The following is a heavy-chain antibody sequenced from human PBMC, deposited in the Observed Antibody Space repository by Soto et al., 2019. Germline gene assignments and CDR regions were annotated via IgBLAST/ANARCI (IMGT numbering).Heavy chain of an antibody. V-gene: IGHV4-31*03. CDR1: GVSISSGGYY. D-gene: IGHD4-17*01. J-gene: IGHJ3*02. CDR2: IYYSGST. CDR3: AREGLIPYGAGAFDI. Sequence: TLSLTCTVSGVSISSGGYYWSWIRQHPGKGLEWIGYIYYSGSTYYNPSLKSRVTISVDTSKNQFSLKLSSVTAADTAVYYCAREGLIPYGAGAFDIWGQGTMVTVSS.